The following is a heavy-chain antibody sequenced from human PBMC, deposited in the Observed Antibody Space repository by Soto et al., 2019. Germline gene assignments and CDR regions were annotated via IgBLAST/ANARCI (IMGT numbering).Heavy chain of an antibody. V-gene: IGHV4-34*01. J-gene: IGHJ4*02. Sequence: PXXTLSLACAVYGGSFSGYYWSWVLQSPRKGLEWIAEINHSGSTNYNPSLKSRLTISVDTSKNQFSLKLRSVIASDTALYYCVACDYGDYPRYWGQGTLVTVSS. CDR1: GGSFSGYY. D-gene: IGHD4-17*01. CDR2: INHSGST. CDR3: VACDYGDYPRY.